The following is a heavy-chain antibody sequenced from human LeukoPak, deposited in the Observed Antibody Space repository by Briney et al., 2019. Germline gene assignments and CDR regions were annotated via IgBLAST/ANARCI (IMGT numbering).Heavy chain of an antibody. CDR2: IYYSGSA. D-gene: IGHD2-15*01. J-gene: IGHJ4*02. CDR1: GGSISSSSYY. V-gene: IGHV4-39*07. CDR3: ARGVVVADPLPLYFDY. Sequence: PSETLSLTCTVSGGSISSSSYYWGWIRQPPGKGLGWIGSIYYSGSAYYNPSLKSRVTISVDTSKNQFSLKLSSVTAADTAVYYCARGVVVADPLPLYFDYWGQGTLVTVSS.